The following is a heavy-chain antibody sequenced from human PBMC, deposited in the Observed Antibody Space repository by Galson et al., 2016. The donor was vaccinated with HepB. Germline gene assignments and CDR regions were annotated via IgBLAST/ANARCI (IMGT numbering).Heavy chain of an antibody. CDR1: GFIFRGYG. CDR3: ARRHEYCPPVGCSVDY. Sequence: SLRLSCAGSGFIFRGYGMHWVRQAPGKGLEWVAADPMDGRRKFYADSVKGRLTISRDNSNSMLFLQMSSLRADDTAVYYCARRHEYCPPVGCSVDYWGQGTLVSVSS. J-gene: IGHJ4*02. CDR2: DPMDGRRK. V-gene: IGHV3-30*03. D-gene: IGHD2/OR15-2a*01.